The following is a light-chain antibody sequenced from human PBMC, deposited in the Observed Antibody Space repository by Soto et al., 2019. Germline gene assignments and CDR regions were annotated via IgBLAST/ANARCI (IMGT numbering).Light chain of an antibody. Sequence: QSALTQPPSASGSPGQSVTISCTGTSSDVGGYNYVSWYQQHPGKAPKLMIYEVSKRPSGVPDRFSGSKSGNTASLTVSALQAEDEADYYCSSYAGSNNSVFGTGTKVTVL. CDR1: SSDVGGYNY. CDR2: EVS. J-gene: IGLJ1*01. V-gene: IGLV2-8*01. CDR3: SSYAGSNNSV.